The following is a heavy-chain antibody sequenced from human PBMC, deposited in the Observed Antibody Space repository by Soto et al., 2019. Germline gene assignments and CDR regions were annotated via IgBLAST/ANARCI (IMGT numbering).Heavy chain of an antibody. CDR1: GGSISSGDYY. CDR3: ARFHELLPDPNDY. CDR2: IYYSGST. D-gene: IGHD1-26*01. J-gene: IGHJ4*02. V-gene: IGHV4-30-4*01. Sequence: SETLSLTCTVSGGSISSGDYYWSWIRQPPGKGLEWIGYIYYSGSTYYNPSLKSRVTISVDTSKNQFSLKLSSVTAADTAVYYCARFHELLPDPNDYWGQGTLVTVSS.